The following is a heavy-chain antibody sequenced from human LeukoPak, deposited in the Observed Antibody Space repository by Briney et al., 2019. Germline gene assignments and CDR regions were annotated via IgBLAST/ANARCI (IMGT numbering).Heavy chain of an antibody. D-gene: IGHD3-22*01. CDR2: INPNSGGT. CDR1: GYTFTGYY. Sequence: GASVKVSCKASGYTFTGYYMHWVRQAPGQGLEWMGWINPNSGGTNYAQTFQGRVTMTRDTSISTAYMELSRLRSDDTAVYYCAREGITMIPPPIQHWGQGTLVTVSS. CDR3: AREGITMIPPPIQH. V-gene: IGHV1-2*02. J-gene: IGHJ1*01.